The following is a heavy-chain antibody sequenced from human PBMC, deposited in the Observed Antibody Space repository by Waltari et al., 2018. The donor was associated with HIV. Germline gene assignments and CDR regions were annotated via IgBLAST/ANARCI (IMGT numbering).Heavy chain of an antibody. V-gene: IGHV1-2*06. CDR2: INPSNGAT. D-gene: IGHD6-13*01. J-gene: IGHJ5*02. CDR1: GYNFNGYY. CDR3: ARESGYSSSWMYRWFDP. Sequence: QVQLVQSGAEVKKPGASVKVSCKASGYNFNGYYMNWLRQAPGQGLEWMGRINPSNGATKYAQNFQVRVTMTSDTSISTAYMELNRLTSDDTAVYYCARESGYSSSWMYRWFDPWGQGTLVTVSS.